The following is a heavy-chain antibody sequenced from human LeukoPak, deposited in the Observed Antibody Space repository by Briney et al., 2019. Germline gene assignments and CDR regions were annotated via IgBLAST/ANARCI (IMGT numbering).Heavy chain of an antibody. CDR1: GFTVSSNY. CDR2: IYSGGST. J-gene: IGHJ4*02. D-gene: IGHD3-16*01. Sequence: GGSLRLSCAASGFTVSSNYMSWLRQAPGKGLEWVSVIYSGGSTYYADSVKGRYTISRDNSKNTLYLQMNSLRAEDTAVYYCARGGSIAYFDYWGQGTPVTVSS. V-gene: IGHV3-66*02. CDR3: ARGGSIAYFDY.